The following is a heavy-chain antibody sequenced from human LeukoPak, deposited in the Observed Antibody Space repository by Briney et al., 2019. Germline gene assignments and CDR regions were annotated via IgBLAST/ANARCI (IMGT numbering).Heavy chain of an antibody. CDR2: IKGDGIST. Sequence: GGSLRLSCEASGFTFSDYWIHWVRQAPGKGLVWVSRIKGDGISTNYADSVKGRFTISRDNSKNTLYLQMNSLRAEDTAVYYCAKSLQDSAAQTPRDYWGQGTLVTVSS. D-gene: IGHD6-13*01. J-gene: IGHJ4*02. V-gene: IGHV3-74*01. CDR3: AKSLQDSAAQTPRDY. CDR1: GFTFSDYW.